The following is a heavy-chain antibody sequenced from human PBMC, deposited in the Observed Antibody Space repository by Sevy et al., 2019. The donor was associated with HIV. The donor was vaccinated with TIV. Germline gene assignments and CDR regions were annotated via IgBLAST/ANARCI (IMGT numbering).Heavy chain of an antibody. CDR3: ARDLFVVVPAAPWGDYYYYYGMDV. CDR1: GGSISSGGYY. J-gene: IGHJ6*02. Sequence: SETLSLTCTVSGGSISSGGYYWSWIRQHPGKGLEWIGYIYYSGSTYYNPSLKSRVTISVDTSKNQFSLMLSSVTAADTAVYYCARDLFVVVPAAPWGDYYYYYGMDVWGQGTTVTVSS. D-gene: IGHD2-2*01. V-gene: IGHV4-31*03. CDR2: IYYSGST.